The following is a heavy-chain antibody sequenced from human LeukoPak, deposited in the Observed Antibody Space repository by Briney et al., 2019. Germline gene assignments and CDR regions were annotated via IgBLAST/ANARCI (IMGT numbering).Heavy chain of an antibody. CDR3: AKHGYSSGWYSGLFDY. J-gene: IGHJ4*02. CDR2: ISGSDGST. D-gene: IGHD6-19*01. CDR1: GFTFSSYA. V-gene: IGHV3-23*01. Sequence: GGSLRLSCAASGFTFSSYAMSWVRQAPGKGLEWVSAISGSDGSTYYADSVKGRFTISRDNSKNTLYLQMNSLRAEDTAVYYCAKHGYSSGWYSGLFDYWGQGTLVTVSS.